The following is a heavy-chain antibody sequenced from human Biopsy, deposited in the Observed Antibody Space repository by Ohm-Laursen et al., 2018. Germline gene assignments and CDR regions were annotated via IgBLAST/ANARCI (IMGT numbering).Heavy chain of an antibody. CDR2: INPSGSTT. Sequence: VSVKVSCKASGYSFTSYYMHWVRRAPGQGLEWMGMINPSGSTTSYPQIFQGRVTMTRDTSKSTVYMELSSLRSAGTAVYFCARNTGWYGDLYYFDYWGQGTLVTVSS. V-gene: IGHV1-46*01. J-gene: IGHJ4*02. CDR3: ARNTGWYGDLYYFDY. D-gene: IGHD6-19*01. CDR1: GYSFTSYY.